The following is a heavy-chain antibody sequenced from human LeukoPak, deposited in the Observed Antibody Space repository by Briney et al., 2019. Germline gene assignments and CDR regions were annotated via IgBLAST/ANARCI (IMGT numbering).Heavy chain of an antibody. V-gene: IGHV4-34*01. CDR3: ARHVAGTWFFDL. J-gene: IGHJ2*01. D-gene: IGHD6-19*01. Sequence: PSETLSLTCAVYGGSFSAYSWSWIRQPPGKGLEWIGEINHTGSTNYNPSLKSRVTISVDTSKNQFSLKLSSVTAADTAVYYCARHVAGTWFFDLWGRGTLVTVSS. CDR2: INHTGST. CDR1: GGSFSAYS.